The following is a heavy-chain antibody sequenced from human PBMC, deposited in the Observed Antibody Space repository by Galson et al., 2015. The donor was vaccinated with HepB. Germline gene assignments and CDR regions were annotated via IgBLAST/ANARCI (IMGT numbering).Heavy chain of an antibody. J-gene: IGHJ6*02. CDR2: ISVSGGRI. CDR1: RFTFYSYD. V-gene: IGHV3-23*01. Sequence: SLRLSCAASRFTFYSYDMNWVRQAPGKALEWVSIISVSGGRIDYADSVRGRFTISRDNSKNTLYVQMTSLRAEDTAVYYCAKDQDYSKGEEGYNYYGMDVWGQGTTVTVSS. CDR3: AKDQDYSKGEEGYNYYGMDV. D-gene: IGHD4-11*01.